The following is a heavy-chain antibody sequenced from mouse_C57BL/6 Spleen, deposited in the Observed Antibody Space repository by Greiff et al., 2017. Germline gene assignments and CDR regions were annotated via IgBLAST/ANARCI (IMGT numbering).Heavy chain of an antibody. D-gene: IGHD3-3*01. Sequence: VQLQQSGAELVMPGASVKLSCKASGYTFTSYWMHWVKQRPGQGLEWIGEIDPSDSYTNYNQKFKGKSTLTVDKSSSTAYMQLSSLTSEDSAVYYCARGGTTGSFDYWGQGTTLTVSS. CDR2: IDPSDSYT. CDR1: GYTFTSYW. CDR3: ARGGTTGSFDY. J-gene: IGHJ2*01. V-gene: IGHV1-69*01.